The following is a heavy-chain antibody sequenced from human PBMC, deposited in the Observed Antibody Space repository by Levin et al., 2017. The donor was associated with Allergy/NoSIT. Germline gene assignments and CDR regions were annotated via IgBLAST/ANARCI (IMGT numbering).Heavy chain of an antibody. CDR1: GFTFSSYN. CDR3: ARARSTIGPGRGPYYFDY. J-gene: IGHJ4*02. D-gene: IGHD1-1*01. Sequence: GGSLRLSCAASGFTFSSYNMNWVRQAPGRGLEWVSYISSSSSTIYYADSVRGRFTISRDNAKNSLYLQMNCLRAEDTAVYYCARARSTIGPGRGPYYFDYWGQGTLVTVSS. CDR2: ISSSSSTI. V-gene: IGHV3-48*04.